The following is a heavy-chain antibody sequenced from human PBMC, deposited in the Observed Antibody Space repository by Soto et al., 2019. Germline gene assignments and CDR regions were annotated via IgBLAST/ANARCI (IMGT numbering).Heavy chain of an antibody. J-gene: IGHJ6*03. CDR3: AKDPATYYDFWSGSYPRMDV. V-gene: IGHV3-23*01. Sequence: HPGGSLRLSCAASGFTFSSYAMSWVRQAPGKGLEWVSAISGSGGSTYYADSVKGRFTISRDNSKNTLYLQMNSLRAEDTAVYYCAKDPATYYDFWSGSYPRMDVSGKGTTVTVSS. CDR2: ISGSGGST. D-gene: IGHD3-3*01. CDR1: GFTFSSYA.